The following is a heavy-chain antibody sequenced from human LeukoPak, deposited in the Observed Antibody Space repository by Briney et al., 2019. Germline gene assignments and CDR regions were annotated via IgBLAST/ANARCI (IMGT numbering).Heavy chain of an antibody. D-gene: IGHD3-10*01. J-gene: IGHJ4*02. CDR1: GFSFSNSA. CDR2: IGGGGSS. V-gene: IGHV3-23*01. Sequence: GGSLRLSCTASGFSFSNSAMTWVRQAPGKGLGWVSSIGGGGSSYYAGSVKGRFTISRDNSKNTVYLQMNNLRAEDTAIFYCVKGVTMVRGSREFDYWGQGTLVTVSS. CDR3: VKGVTMVRGSREFDY.